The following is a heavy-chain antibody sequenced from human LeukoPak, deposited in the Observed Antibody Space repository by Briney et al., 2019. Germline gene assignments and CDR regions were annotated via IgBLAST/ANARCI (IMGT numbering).Heavy chain of an antibody. CDR1: GFTFSSYS. Sequence: PGRSLRLSCAASGFTFSSYSMNWVRQAPGKGLEWVSSISSSSSYIYYADSVKGRFTISRDNAKNSLYLQMNSLRAEDTAVYYCARVGPRAAAGQPRLRYYYYYYMDVWGKGTTVTVSS. CDR3: ARVGPRAAAGQPRLRYYYYYYMDV. J-gene: IGHJ6*03. CDR2: ISSSSSYI. D-gene: IGHD6-13*01. V-gene: IGHV3-21*01.